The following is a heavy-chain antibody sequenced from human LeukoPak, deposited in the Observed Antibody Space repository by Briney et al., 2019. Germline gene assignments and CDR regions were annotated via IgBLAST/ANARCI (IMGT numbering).Heavy chain of an antibody. Sequence: ASVKVSCKASGYTFTSYDINWMRQATGQGLEWMGWMNPNSGNTGYAQKFQGRVTMTRNTSISTAYMELSSLRSEDTAVYYCARGIITVTTPDPGINCYYYYGMDVWGQGTTVTVSS. CDR3: ARGIITVTTPDPGINCYYYYGMDV. D-gene: IGHD4-17*01. V-gene: IGHV1-8*01. CDR1: GYTFTSYD. CDR2: MNPNSGNT. J-gene: IGHJ6*02.